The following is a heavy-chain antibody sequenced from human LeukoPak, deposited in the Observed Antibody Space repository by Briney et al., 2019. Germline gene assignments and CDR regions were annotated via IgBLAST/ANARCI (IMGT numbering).Heavy chain of an antibody. CDR3: AGPAGSGSYYNGFDS. V-gene: IGHV5-51*01. CDR2: IYPGDSDT. Sequence: GGSLKISCKGSGYSFISYWIGWVRQMPGKGLELMGIIYPGDSDTRYSPTFQGQVTISADKSISTAYLQWSSLKASDTAMYYCAGPAGSGSYYNGFDSWGQGTLVTVSS. D-gene: IGHD3-10*01. CDR1: GYSFISYW. J-gene: IGHJ4*02.